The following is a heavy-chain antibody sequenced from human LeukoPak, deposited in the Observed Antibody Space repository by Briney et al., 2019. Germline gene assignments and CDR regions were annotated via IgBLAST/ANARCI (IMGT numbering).Heavy chain of an antibody. CDR1: GFTFSSYW. CDR2: INSDGTST. V-gene: IGHV3-74*01. Sequence: GGSLRLSCAASGFTFSSYWMHWVRQVPGKGLVWVSRINSDGTSTSHADSVKGRFTISKDTAKNTLYLQMNSLRAEDTAVYYCARSGRYQDYWGQGTLVTVSS. CDR3: ARSGRYQDY. D-gene: IGHD6-25*01. J-gene: IGHJ4*02.